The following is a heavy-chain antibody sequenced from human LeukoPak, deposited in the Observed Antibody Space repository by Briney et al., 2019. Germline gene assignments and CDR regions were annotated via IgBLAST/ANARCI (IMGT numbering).Heavy chain of an antibody. J-gene: IGHJ5*02. Sequence: GGSLRLSCAASGFTVSSNYMSWVRQAPGKGLEWVSVIYSGGSTYYADSVKGRFTISRDNSKNTLYLQMNSLRAEDTAVYYCARAGDGWTTVTEHWFDPWGQGTLVTVSS. V-gene: IGHV3-66*02. D-gene: IGHD4-11*01. CDR3: ARAGDGWTTVTEHWFDP. CDR1: GFTVSSNY. CDR2: IYSGGST.